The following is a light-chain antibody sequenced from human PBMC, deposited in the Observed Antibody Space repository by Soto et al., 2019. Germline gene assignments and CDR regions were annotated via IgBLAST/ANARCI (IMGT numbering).Light chain of an antibody. J-gene: IGKJ4*01. CDR3: HQYAASPLT. CDR1: QSVGSNF. CDR2: GAS. V-gene: IGKV3-20*01. Sequence: EIVLTQSPGTLSLSPGESTTLSCRASQSVGSNFLAWYQQKPGRAPRLLSHGASYRATGIPDRFSGSGSETDFTLTISRLEPEDSAVYYCHQYAASPLTFGGGTKVEIK.